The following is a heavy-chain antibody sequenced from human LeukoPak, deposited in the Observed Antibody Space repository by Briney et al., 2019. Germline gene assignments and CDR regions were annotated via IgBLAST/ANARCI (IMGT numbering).Heavy chain of an antibody. CDR3: ARDFTNIRGGGYFDN. CDR1: GFPFSSYV. D-gene: IGHD2/OR15-2a*01. V-gene: IGHV3-33*01. CDR2: IWFDGGKI. Sequence: GGSLRLSCAASGFPFSSYVMHWLRQTPGKGLEWVAVIWFDGGKIYYADSVKGRFTISRDNSKNMLYLQMNSLRAEDTAVYHCARDFTNIRGGGYFDNWGQGTLVTVSS. J-gene: IGHJ4*02.